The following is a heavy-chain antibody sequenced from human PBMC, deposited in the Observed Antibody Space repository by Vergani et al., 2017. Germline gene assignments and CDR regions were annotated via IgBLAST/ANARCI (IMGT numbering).Heavy chain of an antibody. Sequence: QVQLVQSGAEVKKPGASVKVSCKASGYPFTGYYMHWVRQAPGQGLEWMGWINPNSGGTNYAQKFQGRVTMTRDTSISTAYMELSRLRSDDTAVYYCARASSGGYSNYRGGSGMDVWGQGTTVTVSS. V-gene: IGHV1-2*02. CDR2: INPNSGGT. J-gene: IGHJ6*02. CDR3: ARASSGGYSNYRGGSGMDV. D-gene: IGHD4-11*01. CDR1: GYPFTGYY.